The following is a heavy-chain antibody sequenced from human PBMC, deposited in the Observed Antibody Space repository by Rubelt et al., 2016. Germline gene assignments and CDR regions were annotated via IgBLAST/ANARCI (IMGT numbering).Heavy chain of an antibody. D-gene: IGHD6-6*01. Sequence: VQLVESGGGVVQPGRSLRLSCAASGFTFSSYGMHWVRQAPGKVLEWVSSISFGSSYIFYADLFKGRFTASRDDGKNSLYLQMDSLRAEDTAVYYCARGAPSIAARPPTFDFWGQGTLVTVSS. CDR1: GFTFSSYG. V-gene: IGHV3-21*01. CDR2: ISFGSSYI. J-gene: IGHJ4*02. CDR3: ARGAPSIAARPPTFDF.